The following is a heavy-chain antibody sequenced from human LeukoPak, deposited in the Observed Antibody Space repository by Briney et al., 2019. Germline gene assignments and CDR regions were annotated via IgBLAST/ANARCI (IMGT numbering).Heavy chain of an antibody. Sequence: SETLSLTCTVSGGSISSYYWSWIRQPPGKGLEWIGYIYYSGSTNYNPSLKSRVTISVDTSKNQFSLKLSSVTAADTAVYYCARLRDDAFDIWGQGTMVTVSS. CDR3: ARLRDDAFDI. D-gene: IGHD3-16*01. J-gene: IGHJ3*02. CDR1: GGSISSYY. V-gene: IGHV4-59*12. CDR2: IYYSGST.